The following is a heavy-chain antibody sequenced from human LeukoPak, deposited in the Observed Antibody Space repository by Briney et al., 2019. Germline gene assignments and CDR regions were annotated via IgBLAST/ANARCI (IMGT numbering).Heavy chain of an antibody. CDR2: IYYSGST. J-gene: IGHJ5*02. Sequence: PSETLSLTCTVSGGSISSYYWSWIRQPPGKGLEWIGYIYYSGSTNYNPSLKSRVTISVDTSKNQFSLKLSSVTAADTVVYYCARDLSGENWFDPWGQGTLVTVSS. V-gene: IGHV4-59*01. CDR3: ARDLSGENWFDP. D-gene: IGHD3-3*01. CDR1: GGSISSYY.